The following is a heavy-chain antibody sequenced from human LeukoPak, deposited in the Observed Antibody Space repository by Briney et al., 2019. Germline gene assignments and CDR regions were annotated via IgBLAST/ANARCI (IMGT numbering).Heavy chain of an antibody. CDR1: GFTFSSYS. V-gene: IGHV3-21*01. D-gene: IGHD3-3*01. Sequence: GGSLRLSCAASGFTFSSYSMNWVRQAPGKGLEWVSSISSSSSYIYYADSVKGRFTISRDNAKNSLYLQMNSLRAEDTAVYYCARAPPWRGAFGIWGQGTMVTVSS. J-gene: IGHJ3*02. CDR2: ISSSSSYI. CDR3: ARAPPWRGAFGI.